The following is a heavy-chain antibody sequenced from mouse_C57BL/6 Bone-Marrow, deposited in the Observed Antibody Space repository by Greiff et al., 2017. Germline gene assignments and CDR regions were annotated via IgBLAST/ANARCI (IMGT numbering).Heavy chain of an antibody. J-gene: IGHJ1*03. V-gene: IGHV1-64*01. CDR3: ARKLSVSSYDCYGEV. D-gene: IGHD1-1*01. CDR1: GYTFTSYW. Sequence: VQLQQPGAELVKPGASLKLSCKASGYTFTSYWMHWVKQSPGPGLEWIGMIHPNSGSTNYNEKSKSKATLSVDKSSIAAYMQLSILTSEDAAIYYCARKLSVSSYDCYGEVCGTGTTVTVAS. CDR2: IHPNSGST.